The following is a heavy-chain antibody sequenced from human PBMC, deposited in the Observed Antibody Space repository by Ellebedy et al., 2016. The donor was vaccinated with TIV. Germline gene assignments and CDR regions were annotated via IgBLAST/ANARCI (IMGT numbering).Heavy chain of an antibody. CDR2: ISSSGSTI. V-gene: IGHV3-11*01. CDR3: AKDLPILWFGEFPFIDY. CDR1: GVTVSGNY. Sequence: GESLKISXAGSGVTVSGNYMSWIRQAPGKGLEWVSYISSSGSTIYYADSVKGRFTISRDNSKNTLYLQMNSLRAEDTAVYYCAKDLPILWFGEFPFIDYWGQGTLVTVSS. D-gene: IGHD3-10*01. J-gene: IGHJ4*02.